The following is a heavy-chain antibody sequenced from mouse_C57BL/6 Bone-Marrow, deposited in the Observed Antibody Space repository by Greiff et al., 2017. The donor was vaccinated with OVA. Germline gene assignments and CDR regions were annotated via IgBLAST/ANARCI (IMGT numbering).Heavy chain of an antibody. CDR2: IRLKSDNYAT. Sequence: EVKVEESGGGLVQPGGSMKLSCVASGFTFSNYWMNWVRQSPETGLEWVAQIRLKSDNYATHYAESVKGRFTISRDDSKSSVYLQMNNLRAEDTGIYYCTGRIYYGNFYAMDYWGQGTSVTVSS. CDR3: TGRIYYGNFYAMDY. CDR1: GFTFSNYW. J-gene: IGHJ4*01. D-gene: IGHD2-1*01. V-gene: IGHV6-3*01.